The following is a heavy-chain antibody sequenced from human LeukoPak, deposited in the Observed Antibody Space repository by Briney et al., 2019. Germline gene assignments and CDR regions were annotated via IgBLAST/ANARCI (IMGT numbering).Heavy chain of an antibody. D-gene: IGHD3-22*01. CDR3: ARVDPSSYDSRFLDY. J-gene: IGHJ4*02. V-gene: IGHV1-3*01. Sequence: ASMKVSCKASGYTFTSYAMHWVRQAPGQRLEWMGWINAGIGNTKYSQKFQGRVTITRDTSASTAYMELSSLRSEDTAMYYCARVDPSSYDSRFLDYWGQGTLVTVSS. CDR2: INAGIGNT. CDR1: GYTFTSYA.